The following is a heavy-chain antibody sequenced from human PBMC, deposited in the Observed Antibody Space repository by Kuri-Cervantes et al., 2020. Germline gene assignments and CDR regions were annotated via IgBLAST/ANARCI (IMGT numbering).Heavy chain of an antibody. D-gene: IGHD4-17*01. J-gene: IGHJ4*02. Sequence: ASVKVSCKASRYTFTKYFTQWVRQAPGQGLEWMGWINPNSGGTNYAQKFQGWVTMTRDTSISTAYMELSRLRSDDTAVYYCARSDYGDSIDYWGQGTLVTVSS. CDR2: INPNSGGT. V-gene: IGHV1-2*04. CDR3: ARSDYGDSIDY. CDR1: RYTFTKYF.